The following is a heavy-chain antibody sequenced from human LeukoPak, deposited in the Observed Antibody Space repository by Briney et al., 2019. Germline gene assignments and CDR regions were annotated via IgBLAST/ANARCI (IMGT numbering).Heavy chain of an antibody. CDR3: ARDSTTVVTPRYFDL. V-gene: IGHV1-2*02. CDR1: GYTFTGYY. Sequence: GASVKVSCKASGYTFTGYYMHWVRQAPGQGLEWMGWINPNSGGTNYAQKFQGRVTMTRDTSTSTAYMELSRLRSDDTAVYYCARDSTTVVTPRYFDLWGRGTLVTVSS. J-gene: IGHJ2*01. D-gene: IGHD4-23*01. CDR2: INPNSGGT.